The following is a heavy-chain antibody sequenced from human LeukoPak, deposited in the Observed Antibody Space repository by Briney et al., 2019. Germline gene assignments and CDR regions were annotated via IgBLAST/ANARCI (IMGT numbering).Heavy chain of an antibody. CDR2: MNPNSGRT. J-gene: IGHJ4*02. Sequence: ASVKVSCKASGYTLTSYDINWVRQATGQGLEWMGWMNPNSGRTGYAQKFQGRVTITRNTSISTAYMELSSLRSEDTAVYYCARGLYSYGLIGYWGQGTLVTVSS. V-gene: IGHV1-8*01. CDR1: GYTLTSYD. D-gene: IGHD5-18*01. CDR3: ARGLYSYGLIGY.